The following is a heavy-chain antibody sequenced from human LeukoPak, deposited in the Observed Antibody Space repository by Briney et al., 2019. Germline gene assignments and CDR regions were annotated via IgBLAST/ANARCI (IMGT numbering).Heavy chain of an antibody. CDR1: GGSISSYY. V-gene: IGHV4-59*01. CDR3: AREDYYGSGSSTDY. CDR2: IYYSGST. J-gene: IGHJ4*02. Sequence: SETLSLTCIVSGGSISSYYWSWIRQPPGKGLEWIGYIYYSGSTNYNPSLKSRVTMSVDTSKNQFSLKLSSVTAADTAVYYCAREDYYGSGSSTDYWGQGTLVTVSS. D-gene: IGHD3-10*01.